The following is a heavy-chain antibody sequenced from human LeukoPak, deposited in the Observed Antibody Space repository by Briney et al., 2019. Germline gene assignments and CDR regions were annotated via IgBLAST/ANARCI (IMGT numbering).Heavy chain of an antibody. V-gene: IGHV1-3*01. CDR2: INAATGNT. CDR1: GYTFTSYV. Sequence: ASVKVSCKASGYTFTSYVIHWVRQAPGERLEWMGWINAATGNTKYSQKTQDRVTITRDTSASTTYMELRSLRSDDTAVYYCARLISGLWFGESIFDPWGQGTLVTVSS. CDR3: ARLISGLWFGESIFDP. J-gene: IGHJ5*02. D-gene: IGHD3-10*01.